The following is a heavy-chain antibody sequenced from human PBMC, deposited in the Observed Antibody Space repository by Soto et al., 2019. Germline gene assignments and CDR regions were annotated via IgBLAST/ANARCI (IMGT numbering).Heavy chain of an antibody. D-gene: IGHD3-9*01. Sequence: ASVKVSCKASGYTFTSYYMHWVRQAPGQGHEWMGIINPSGGSTNYAQKFQGRVTMTRDTSTSTVYMELSSLRSEDTAVYYCARGQVYDILTGPGDDAFDIWGQGTMVTVSS. J-gene: IGHJ3*02. CDR2: INPSGGST. CDR3: ARGQVYDILTGPGDDAFDI. V-gene: IGHV1-46*01. CDR1: GYTFTSYY.